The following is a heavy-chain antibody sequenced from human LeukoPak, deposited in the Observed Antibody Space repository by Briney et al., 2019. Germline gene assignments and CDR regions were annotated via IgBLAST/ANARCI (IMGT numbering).Heavy chain of an antibody. CDR1: GGSFSGYY. Sequence: SETLSLTCAVYGGSFSGYYWSWIRQPPGKGLEWIGEINHSGSTNYNPSLKSRVTISVDTSKNQFSLKLSSVTAADTAVYYCARGHRRSSWSTVSYYYYGMDVWGQGTTVTVSS. CDR3: ARGHRRSSWSTVSYYYYGMDV. CDR2: INHSGST. J-gene: IGHJ6*02. D-gene: IGHD6-13*01. V-gene: IGHV4-34*01.